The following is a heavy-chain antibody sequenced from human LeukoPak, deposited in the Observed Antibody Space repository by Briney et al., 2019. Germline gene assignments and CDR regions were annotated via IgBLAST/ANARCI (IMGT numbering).Heavy chain of an antibody. CDR1: GGSISSYY. CDR2: IYTSGST. V-gene: IGHV4-4*07. D-gene: IGHD2-21*01. CDR3: ARDGGDWQYYYYMDV. Sequence: SETLSLTCTVSGGSISSYYWSWIRQPAGKGLEWIGRIYTSGSTNYNPSLKSRVTMSVDTSKNQFSLKLSSVTAADTAVYYCARDGGDWQYYYYMDVWGKGTTVTVSS. J-gene: IGHJ6*03.